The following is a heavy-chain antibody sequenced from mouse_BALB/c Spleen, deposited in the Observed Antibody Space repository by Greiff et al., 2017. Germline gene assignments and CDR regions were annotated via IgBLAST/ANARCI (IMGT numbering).Heavy chain of an antibody. V-gene: IGHV1S81*02. CDR1: GYTFTSYW. CDR3: ARSMMSSWFAY. J-gene: IGHJ3*01. D-gene: IGHD2-3*01. CDR2: INPSNGRT. Sequence: QVQLQQPGAELVKPGASVKLSCKASGYTFTSYWMHWVKQRPGQGLEWIGEINPSNGRTNYNEKFKSKATLTVDKSSSTAYMQLSSLTSEDSAVYYCARSMMSSWFAYWGQGTLVTVSA.